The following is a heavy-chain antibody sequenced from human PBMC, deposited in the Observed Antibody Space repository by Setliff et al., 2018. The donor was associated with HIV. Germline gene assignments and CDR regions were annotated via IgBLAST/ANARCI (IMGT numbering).Heavy chain of an antibody. J-gene: IGHJ6*03. Sequence: VKVSCKAFGGTFKNFAFSWVRQAPGQGLEWLGGIIPIFSTTTYSQKFQDRLTITADGSTDTTYMELSRLTPEDTALYFCARTRNIHYYCYMDVWGKGTTVTVSS. CDR1: GGTFKNFA. V-gene: IGHV1-69*13. CDR3: ARTRNIHYYCYMDV. CDR2: IIPIFSTT.